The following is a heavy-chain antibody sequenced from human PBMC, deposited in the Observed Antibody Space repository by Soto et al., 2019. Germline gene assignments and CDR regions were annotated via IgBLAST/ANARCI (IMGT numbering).Heavy chain of an antibody. CDR2: INPSGGST. J-gene: IGHJ6*02. V-gene: IGHV1-46*01. CDR1: GYTFTSYY. CDR3: ARALRYYYGMDV. D-gene: IGHD3-10*01. Sequence: ASVKVSCKASGYTFTSYYMHWVRQASGQGLEWMGIINPSGGSTSYAQKFQGRVAMTRDTSTSTVYMELSSLRSEDTAVYYCARALRYYYGMDVWGQGTTVTVSS.